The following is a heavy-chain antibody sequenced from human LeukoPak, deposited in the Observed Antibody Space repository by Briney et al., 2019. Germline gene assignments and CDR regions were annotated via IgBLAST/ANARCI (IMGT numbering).Heavy chain of an antibody. CDR2: INPNSGGT. CDR1: GGTFSSYA. J-gene: IGHJ4*02. Sequence: GASVKVSCKASGGTFSSYAISWVRQAPGQGLEWMGRINPNSGGTNYAQKFQGRVTMTRDTSISTAYMELSRLRSDDTAVYYCARVGQQDYWGQGTLVTVSS. V-gene: IGHV1-2*06. D-gene: IGHD1-26*01. CDR3: ARVGQQDY.